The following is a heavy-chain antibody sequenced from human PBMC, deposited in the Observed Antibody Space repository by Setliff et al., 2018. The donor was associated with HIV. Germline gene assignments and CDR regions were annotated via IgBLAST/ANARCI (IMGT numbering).Heavy chain of an antibody. J-gene: IGHJ4*02. D-gene: IGHD1-26*01. CDR3: APRSGLVGTTPAAVDH. Sequence: GGSLRLSCAASGFTFSSHAMSWVRQAPGKGLEWLSGISANGISTYYADSVKGRLTISRGNAKNALYLFMHSLRAEDTAVYFCAPRSGLVGTTPAAVDHWGQGTLVTVSS. CDR2: ISANGIST. V-gene: IGHV3-23*01. CDR1: GFTFSSHA.